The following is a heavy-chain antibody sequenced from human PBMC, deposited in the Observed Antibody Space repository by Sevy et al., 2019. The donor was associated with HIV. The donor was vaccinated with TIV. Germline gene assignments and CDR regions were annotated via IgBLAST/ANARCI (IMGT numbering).Heavy chain of an antibody. CDR3: ARQYFLPYCSSTNCPPAAYHL. CDR1: GFIISDYE. Sequence: GGSLRLSCEAFGFIISDYEMMWVRQAPGKGLEWVSYISPSRTTIYHAVSPKGRFTTSRDNARNSLSLHLDNLRAEDMAVYSFARQYFLPYCSSTNCPPAAYHLWGQGTMVTVSS. D-gene: IGHD2-2*01. J-gene: IGHJ3*01. V-gene: IGHV3-48*03. CDR2: ISPSRTTI.